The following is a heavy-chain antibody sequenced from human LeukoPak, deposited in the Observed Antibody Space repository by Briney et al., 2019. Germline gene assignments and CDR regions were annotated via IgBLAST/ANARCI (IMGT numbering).Heavy chain of an antibody. J-gene: IGHJ4*02. CDR1: GGTFSSYA. V-gene: IGHV1-69*06. Sequence: ASVKVSCKASGGTFSSYAISWVRQAPGQGLEWMGGIIPIFGTANYAQKFQGRVTITADKSTSTAYMELSSLRSEDTAVYYCARISDSRVDTAMVTHDYWGQGTPVTVSS. D-gene: IGHD5-18*01. CDR2: IIPIFGTA. CDR3: ARISDSRVDTAMVTHDY.